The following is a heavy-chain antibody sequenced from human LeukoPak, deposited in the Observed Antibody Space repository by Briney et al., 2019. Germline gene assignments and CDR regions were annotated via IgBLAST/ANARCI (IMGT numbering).Heavy chain of an antibody. Sequence: SETLSLTCSVSGGSISSYYWSWIRQPPEKGLEWIGYIYYNGRTNYNPSLKSRVTISVHTSENHFSLHLNSVTPEDSAIYYCARTVGLYYVDYWGPGTLVTVSS. J-gene: IGHJ4*02. CDR2: IYYNGRT. D-gene: IGHD1-26*01. CDR1: GGSISSYY. V-gene: IGHV4-59*12. CDR3: ARTVGLYYVDY.